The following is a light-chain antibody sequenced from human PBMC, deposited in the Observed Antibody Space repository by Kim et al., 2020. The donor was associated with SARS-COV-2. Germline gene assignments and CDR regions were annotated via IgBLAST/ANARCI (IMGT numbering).Light chain of an antibody. V-gene: IGKV1D-13*01. Sequence: AIQLTQSPSSLSASVGDRVTITCRASQCLNSLLAWYQHKSGTSPRLLIYDASSLESVVPSRFSGSGSGTDFTLTISGLQPEDFATYYCQQFNNYPLTFGGGTKVDIK. J-gene: IGKJ4*01. CDR3: QQFNNYPLT. CDR2: DAS. CDR1: QCLNSL.